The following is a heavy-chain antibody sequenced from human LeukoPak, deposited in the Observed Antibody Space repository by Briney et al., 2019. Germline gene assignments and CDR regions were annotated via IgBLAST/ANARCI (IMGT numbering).Heavy chain of an antibody. D-gene: IGHD3-10*01. J-gene: IGHJ5*02. CDR1: GYTFTSYG. Sequence: GASVKVSCKASGYTFTSYGISWVRQAPGQGLEWMGWISAYNGNTNYAQKLQGRVTMTTDASTSTAYMELRSLRSDDTAVYYCARDREESGLLWFGEPTTNWFDPWGQGTLVTVSS. V-gene: IGHV1-18*01. CDR2: ISAYNGNT. CDR3: ARDREESGLLWFGEPTTNWFDP.